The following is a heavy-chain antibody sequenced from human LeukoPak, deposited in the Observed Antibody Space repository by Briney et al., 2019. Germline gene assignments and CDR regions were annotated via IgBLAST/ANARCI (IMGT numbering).Heavy chain of an antibody. CDR3: AKEGRSLQTY. CDR2: IKKDGDET. D-gene: IGHD5-24*01. J-gene: IGHJ4*02. CDR1: GFMFSSNW. Sequence: GGSLRLSCAVSGFMFSSNWMRWVRLAPGRGLEWVSNIKKDGDETYYVEFVKGRLTISRDNAKNSLYLQMNSLRVEDTAVYYCAKEGRSLQTYWGQGTLVTVSS. V-gene: IGHV3-7*03.